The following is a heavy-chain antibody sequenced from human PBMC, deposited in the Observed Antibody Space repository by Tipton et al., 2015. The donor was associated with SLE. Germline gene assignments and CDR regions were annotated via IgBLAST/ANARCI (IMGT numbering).Heavy chain of an antibody. CDR1: GDSITCGYY. Sequence: TLSLTCTVSGDSITCGYYWGWIRQPPGKGLEWIGSISHTGGTYYNASLQSRVTISVDTSKKQFSLNLSSVTAADTAVYFCARGSDGEYVRYFDVWGPGTLVTVSS. D-gene: IGHD4-17*01. CDR3: ARGSDGEYVRYFDV. V-gene: IGHV4-38-2*02. CDR2: ISHTGGT. J-gene: IGHJ2*01.